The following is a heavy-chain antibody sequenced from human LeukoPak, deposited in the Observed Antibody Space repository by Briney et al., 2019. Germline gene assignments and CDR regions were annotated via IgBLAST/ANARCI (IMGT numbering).Heavy chain of an antibody. D-gene: IGHD3-22*01. CDR1: GFTFSSYA. J-gene: IGHJ3*02. Sequence: GGSLRLSCAASGFTFSSYAMHWVRQAPGKGLEWVAVISYDGSNKYYADSVKGRFTISRDNSKNTLYLQMNSLRAEDTAVYYCARADYDSSGYYLMVAFDIWGQGTMVTVSS. CDR2: ISYDGSNK. V-gene: IGHV3-30-3*01. CDR3: ARADYDSSGYYLMVAFDI.